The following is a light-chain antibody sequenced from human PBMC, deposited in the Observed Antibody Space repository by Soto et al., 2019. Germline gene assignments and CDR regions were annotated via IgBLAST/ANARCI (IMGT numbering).Light chain of an antibody. V-gene: IGLV2-14*01. Sequence: HSALTQPASVSGSPGQPITVSCTGTSSDVGGYNYVSWYQQHPGKAPKLLIYEVSNRPSGVSNRFSGSKSGNTASLTISGLQAEDEADYYCSSYTSSSTRVFGTGTKVTVL. CDR3: SSYTSSSTRV. CDR2: EVS. J-gene: IGLJ1*01. CDR1: SSDVGGYNY.